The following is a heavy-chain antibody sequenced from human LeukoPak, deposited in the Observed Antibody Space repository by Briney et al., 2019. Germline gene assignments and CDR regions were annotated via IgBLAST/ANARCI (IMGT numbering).Heavy chain of an antibody. CDR1: GFTFSGSA. J-gene: IGHJ6*03. CDR3: TSPPAFQTRSSYYYYMDV. Sequence: GGSLRLSCAASGFTFSGSAMHWVRQASGKGLEWVGRIISKANSYATAHAASVKGRFTISRDDSKNTAYLQMNSLNTDDTAVYYCTSPPAFQTRSSYYYYMDVWGKGTTVTVSS. CDR2: IISKANSYAT. V-gene: IGHV3-73*01. D-gene: IGHD2/OR15-2a*01.